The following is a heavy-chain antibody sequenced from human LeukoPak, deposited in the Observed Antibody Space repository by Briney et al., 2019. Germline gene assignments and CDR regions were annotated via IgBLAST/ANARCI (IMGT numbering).Heavy chain of an antibody. Sequence: SETLSLTCTVSHYSISSNYYWGWIRQPPAQGLEWIGRIYHSGSTYYNPSLTSRVTISVDPSKNQFSLKLTAVTAADTAVYYCAGGSGYMSYWGQGTLVTVSS. CDR2: IYHSGST. CDR3: AGGSGYMSY. D-gene: IGHD3-22*01. V-gene: IGHV4-38-2*02. CDR1: HYSISSNYY. J-gene: IGHJ4*02.